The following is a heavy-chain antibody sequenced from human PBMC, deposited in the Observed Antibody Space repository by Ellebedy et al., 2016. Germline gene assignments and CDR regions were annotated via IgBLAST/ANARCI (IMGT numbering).Heavy chain of an antibody. CDR3: AREPEITYWYYDP. V-gene: IGHV3-30*09. J-gene: IGHJ2*01. CDR2: ISAGGDIR. D-gene: IGHD5-24*01. Sequence: GESLKISCEASGFTFSSYSLHWLRQAPGKRLEWVAVISAGGDIRDHAHFVRGRFAISRDNSKNTMYLQMNSLRPEDTAVYFCAREPEITYWYYDPWGRGTLVIVSS. CDR1: GFTFSSYS.